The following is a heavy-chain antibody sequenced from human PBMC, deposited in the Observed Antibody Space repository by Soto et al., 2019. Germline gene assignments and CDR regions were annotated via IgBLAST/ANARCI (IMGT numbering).Heavy chain of an antibody. CDR2: IILALGTP. J-gene: IGHJ5*02. D-gene: IGHD2-8*01. CDR1: GDSFTNYA. Sequence: QVLLVQSGAEMKQPGSSVSVSCKASGDSFTNYAFTWVRQAPGQGPEWLGGIILALGTPPYSQRFQGRLTITADESSSTVYMELGSLRLDDTAVYYCGRYCTNTKCRGGYYLDLWGQGPLLTVSS. CDR3: GRYCTNTKCRGGYYLDL. V-gene: IGHV1-69*01.